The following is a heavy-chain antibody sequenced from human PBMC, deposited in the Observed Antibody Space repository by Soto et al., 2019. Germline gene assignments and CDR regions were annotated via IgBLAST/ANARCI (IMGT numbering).Heavy chain of an antibody. CDR2: VYYTGST. V-gene: IGHV4-59*02. CDR1: GGSVNTFY. CDR3: ARDWGRSNYFDY. Sequence: QVQLQESGPGLVKSSETLSLTCTVSGGSVNTFYWSWIRQPPGKGLEWVGHVYYTGSTDYNPSLKSRVTISVDTTKNQVSLKLNSVTTADTAVYFCARDWGRSNYFDYWGQGTLVTVSS. J-gene: IGHJ4*02. D-gene: IGHD3-16*01.